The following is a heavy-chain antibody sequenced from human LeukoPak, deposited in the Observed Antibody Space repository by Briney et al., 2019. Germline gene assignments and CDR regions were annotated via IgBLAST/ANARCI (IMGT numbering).Heavy chain of an antibody. CDR3: AKVQYCSSTSCYDYYYYMDV. Sequence: GSLGLSCAASGFTFSSYAMSEVRQAPGKGLEWVSAISGSGGSTYYADSVKGRFTISRDNSKNTPYLQMNSLRAEDTAVYYCAKVQYCSSTSCYDYYYYMDVWGKGTTVTVSS. D-gene: IGHD2-2*01. CDR2: ISGSGGST. J-gene: IGHJ6*03. CDR1: GFTFSSYA. V-gene: IGHV3-23*01.